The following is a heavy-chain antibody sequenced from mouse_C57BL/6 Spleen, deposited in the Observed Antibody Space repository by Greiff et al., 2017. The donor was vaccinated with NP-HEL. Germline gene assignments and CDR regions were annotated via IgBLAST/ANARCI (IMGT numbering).Heavy chain of an antibody. CDR1: GFTFSDYG. Sequence: EVKVVESGGGLVKPGGSLKLSCAASGFTFSDYGMHWVRQAPEKGLEWVAYISSGSSTIYYADTVKGRFTISRDNAKNTLFLQMTSLRSEDTAMYYCARTLRYGAMDYWGQGTSVTVSS. V-gene: IGHV5-17*01. D-gene: IGHD1-1*01. J-gene: IGHJ4*01. CDR3: ARTLRYGAMDY. CDR2: ISSGSSTI.